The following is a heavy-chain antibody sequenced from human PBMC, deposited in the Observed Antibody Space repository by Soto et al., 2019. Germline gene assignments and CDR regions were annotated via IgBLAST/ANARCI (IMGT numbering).Heavy chain of an antibody. V-gene: IGHV3-23*01. CDR1: GITFSNYG. D-gene: IGHD1-26*01. J-gene: IGHJ4*02. Sequence: EVQLLESGGGLAQPGGSLRLSCAASGITFSNYGMAWVRQAPGKGLEWVSSISNSGDTTYYGDSVKGRFTISRDKSKNTLYLQMNSLRAEDTAVYYCAKPQWELLDWGQGTLVTVSS. CDR2: ISNSGDTT. CDR3: AKPQWELLD.